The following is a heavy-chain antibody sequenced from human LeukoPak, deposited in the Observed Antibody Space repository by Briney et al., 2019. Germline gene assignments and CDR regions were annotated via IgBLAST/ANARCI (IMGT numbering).Heavy chain of an antibody. CDR2: ISDSGGST. CDR1: GYTFSSYA. J-gene: IGHJ4*02. D-gene: IGHD1-26*01. CDR3: AKVRRGSYYLPED. V-gene: IGHV3-23*01. Sequence: GGSLRLSCAATGYTFSSYAMSWVRQAPGGGLEWVSAISDSGGSTYNADSVKGRFTISRDNSKNTLYLQMNSLRAEDTAVYYCAKVRRGSYYLPEDWGQGTLVTVSS.